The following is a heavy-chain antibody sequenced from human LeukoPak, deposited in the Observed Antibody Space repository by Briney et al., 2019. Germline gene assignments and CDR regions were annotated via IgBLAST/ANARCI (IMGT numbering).Heavy chain of an antibody. D-gene: IGHD6-19*01. V-gene: IGHV3-30-3*01. CDR2: ISYDGSKK. CDR3: ARARYSSGWIFDY. J-gene: IGHJ4*02. CDR1: GFTFSTYA. Sequence: GGSLRLSCAASGFTFSTYAMHWVRQAPGKGLEWVAVISYDGSKKYYADSVKGRFTISRDNAKNSLYLQMNSLRAEDTAVYYCARARYSSGWIFDYWGQGTLVTVSS.